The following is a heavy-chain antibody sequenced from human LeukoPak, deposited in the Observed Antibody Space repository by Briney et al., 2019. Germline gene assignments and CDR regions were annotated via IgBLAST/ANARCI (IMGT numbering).Heavy chain of an antibody. CDR2: ISHDGSIS. Sequence: GGSLRLSCAASGFTFSSHGLQWVRQAPGKGLEWVAVISHDGSISYYANSVKGRFTISRDNAKNSLYLQMNSLRVDDTAVYYCARALQWLATDAFDIWGQGTMVTVSS. CDR3: ARALQWLATDAFDI. V-gene: IGHV3-30*03. CDR1: GFTFSSHG. D-gene: IGHD6-19*01. J-gene: IGHJ3*02.